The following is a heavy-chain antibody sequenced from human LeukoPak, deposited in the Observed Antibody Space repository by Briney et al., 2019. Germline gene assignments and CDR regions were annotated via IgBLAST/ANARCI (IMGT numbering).Heavy chain of an antibody. CDR3: ARDPCGGSCYAALGQ. V-gene: IGHV1-69*04. CDR2: IIPILGIA. Sequence: ASVKVSCKASGYTFTGYYMHWVRQAPGQGLEWMGRIIPILGIANYAQKFQGRVTITADKSTSTAYMELSSLRSEDTAVYYCARDPCGGSCYAALGQWGQGTLVTVSS. J-gene: IGHJ4*02. CDR1: GYTFTGYY. D-gene: IGHD2-15*01.